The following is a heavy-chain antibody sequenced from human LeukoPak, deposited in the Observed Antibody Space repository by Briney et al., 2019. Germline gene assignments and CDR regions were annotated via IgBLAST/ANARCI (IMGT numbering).Heavy chain of an antibody. D-gene: IGHD6-19*01. CDR2: IYYSGST. CDR3: AKGGHSSGWYHDY. J-gene: IGHJ4*02. Sequence: SETLSLTCAVYGGSFSGYYWSWIRQPPGRGLEWIGYIYYSGSTNYNPSLKSRITISVDTSKNQFSLKLSSVTAADTAVYYCAKGGHSSGWYHDYWGQGTLVTVSS. CDR1: GGSFSGYY. V-gene: IGHV4-59*01.